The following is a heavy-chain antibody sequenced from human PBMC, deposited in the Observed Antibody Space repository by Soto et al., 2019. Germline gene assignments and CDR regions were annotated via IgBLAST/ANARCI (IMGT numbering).Heavy chain of an antibody. J-gene: IGHJ4*02. CDR3: VSQRTSVLTQAYFDY. CDR2: VYYRGRS. D-gene: IGHD2-8*01. CDR1: GGSVSNSNYY. V-gene: IGHV4-39*01. Sequence: SEPALTCTVSGGSVSNSNYYWGWIRQSPGKGLEWIGSVYYRGRSYSKSSVKSRVTISVDTSKNQFSLNLNSVTASDTAVYFCVSQRTSVLTQAYFDYWGPGALVTVS.